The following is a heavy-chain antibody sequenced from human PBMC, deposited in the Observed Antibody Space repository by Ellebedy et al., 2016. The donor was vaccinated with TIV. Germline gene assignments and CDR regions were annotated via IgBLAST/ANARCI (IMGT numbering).Heavy chain of an antibody. J-gene: IGHJ4*02. V-gene: IGHV3-48*02. CDR1: GFTFSSYS. CDR2: ISSSSSTI. D-gene: IGHD3-22*01. Sequence: PGGSLRLSCAASGFTFSSYSMNWVRQVPGKGLEWVSYISSSSSTIYYADSVKGRFTISRDNAKNSLYLQMNSLRDEDTAVYYCARYRDSSRKLTFDYWGQGTLVTVSS. CDR3: ARYRDSSRKLTFDY.